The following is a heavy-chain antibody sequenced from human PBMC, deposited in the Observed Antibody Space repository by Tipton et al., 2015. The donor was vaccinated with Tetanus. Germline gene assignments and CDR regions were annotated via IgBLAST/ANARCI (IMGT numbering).Heavy chain of an antibody. CDR3: VRGGVLGATGLDL. D-gene: IGHD1-26*01. CDR2: IHSDASFT. CDR1: GFTFSEYW. J-gene: IGHJ5*02. Sequence: SLRLSCVGSGFTFSEYWMHWVRQSPGKGLVWLARIHSDASFTNYAGSVEGRFTISRDNAKSTLYLQMNSLRPEDTSVYSCVRGGVLGATGLDLWGQGTAVAVSS. V-gene: IGHV3-74*01.